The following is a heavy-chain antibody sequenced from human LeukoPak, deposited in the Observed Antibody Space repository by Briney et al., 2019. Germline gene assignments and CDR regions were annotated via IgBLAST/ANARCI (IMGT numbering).Heavy chain of an antibody. D-gene: IGHD3-10*01. CDR1: GRAFSSYA. J-gene: IGHJ4*02. CDR2: IIPIFGTA. CDR3: ARARRRDYGLGKFDY. V-gene: IGHV1-69*13. Sequence: GAALKVSCRASGRAFSSYAISWVRHAPGQGLEWMGRIIPIFGTANYAQKFQGRVTITADESTSTAYMELSSLRSEDTAVYYCARARRRDYGLGKFDYWGQGTLVTVSS.